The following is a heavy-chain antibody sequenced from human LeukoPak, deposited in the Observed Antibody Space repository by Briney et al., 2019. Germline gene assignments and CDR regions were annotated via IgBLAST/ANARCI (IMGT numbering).Heavy chain of an antibody. CDR1: GFTVTSSY. V-gene: IGHV3-66*02. CDR3: ARARCDSCGYGS. D-gene: IGHD3-22*01. J-gene: IGHJ5*02. Sequence: GGSLRLPCAASGFTVTSSYMSWVRQAPGKGLEWVAVLYSGGHTYYAGSVRGRFTISRDTSKNTLYLQMDSLRSEDTAEYYCARARCDSCGYGSWGQGTLVTVSS. CDR2: LYSGGHT.